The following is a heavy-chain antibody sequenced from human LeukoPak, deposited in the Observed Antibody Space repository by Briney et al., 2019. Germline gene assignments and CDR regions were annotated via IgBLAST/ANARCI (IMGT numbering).Heavy chain of an antibody. J-gene: IGHJ4*02. D-gene: IGHD3-3*01. CDR1: GFTFNLYG. CDR2: ISYDESSK. Sequence: PGGSLRLSCAASGFTFNLYGMHWVRQAPGKGLEWVAVISYDESSKYYADSVKGRFTISRDNSKNTLYLQMNSLRAEDTAVYYCAKKSPGDFGVGIDYWGQGTLVTVSS. CDR3: AKKSPGDFGVGIDY. V-gene: IGHV3-30*18.